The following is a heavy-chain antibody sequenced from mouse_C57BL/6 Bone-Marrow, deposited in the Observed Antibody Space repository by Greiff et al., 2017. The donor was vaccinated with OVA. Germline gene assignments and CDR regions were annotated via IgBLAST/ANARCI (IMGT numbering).Heavy chain of an antibody. CDR1: GYTFTSYW. J-gene: IGHJ3*01. Sequence: VQLQQPGAELVKPGASVKVSCKASGYTFTSYWMHWVKQRPGQGLEWIGRIHPSDSDTNYNQKFKGKATLTVDKSSSTAYMQLSSLTSEDSAVYNCAIKDYSNYQAWFAYWGQGTLVTVSA. D-gene: IGHD2-5*01. CDR2: IHPSDSDT. CDR3: AIKDYSNYQAWFAY. V-gene: IGHV1-74*01.